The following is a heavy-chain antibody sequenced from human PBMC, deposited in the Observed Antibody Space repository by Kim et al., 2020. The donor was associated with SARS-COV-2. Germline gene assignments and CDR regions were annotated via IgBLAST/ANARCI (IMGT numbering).Heavy chain of an antibody. J-gene: IGHJ6*03. V-gene: IGHV1-69*04. D-gene: IGHD2-2*01. CDR2: IIPILGIA. CDR1: GGTFSSYA. CDR3: ASGGNRHCSSTSCHKDYYYYMDV. Sequence: SVKVSCKASGGTFSSYAISWVRQAPGQGLEWMGRIIPILGIANYAQKFQGRVTITADKSTSTAYMELSSLRSEDTAVYYCASGGNRHCSSTSCHKDYYYYMDVWGKGTTVTVSS.